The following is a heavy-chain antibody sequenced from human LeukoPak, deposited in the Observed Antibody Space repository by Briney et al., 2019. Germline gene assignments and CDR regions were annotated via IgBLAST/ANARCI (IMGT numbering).Heavy chain of an antibody. CDR1: GGTFSGYY. CDR2: INHSGST. Sequence: SETLSLTCAVYGGTFSGYYWSWIRQPPGKGLEWIGEINHSGSTNYNPSLKSRVTISVDTSKNQFSLKLSSVTAADTALYYCARRDGYSSSPAWYFDLWGRGTLVTVSS. CDR3: ARRDGYSSSPAWYFDL. D-gene: IGHD6-13*01. J-gene: IGHJ2*01. V-gene: IGHV4-34*01.